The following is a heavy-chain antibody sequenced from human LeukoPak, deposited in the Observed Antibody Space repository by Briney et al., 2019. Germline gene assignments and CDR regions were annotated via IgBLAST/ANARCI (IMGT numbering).Heavy chain of an antibody. V-gene: IGHV4-39*01. CDR2: IYYSGST. CDR3: ARLDCSGGSCYRSPFDP. CDR1: GGSISSSSYY. J-gene: IGHJ5*02. Sequence: PSETLSPTCTVSGGSISSSSYYWGWIRQPPGKGLEWIGSIYYSGSTYYNPSLKSRVTISVDTSENQFSLKLSSVTAADTPVYYCARLDCSGGSCYRSPFDPWGQGTLVTVSS. D-gene: IGHD2-15*01.